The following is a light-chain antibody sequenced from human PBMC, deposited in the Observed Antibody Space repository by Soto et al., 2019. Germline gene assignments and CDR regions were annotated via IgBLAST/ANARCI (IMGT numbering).Light chain of an antibody. CDR1: SSDVGRYDY. CDR2: EVS. CDR3: SSFAGSNNLV. V-gene: IGLV2-8*01. Sequence: QSALTQPPSASGSPGQSVTISCAGTSSDVGRYDYVSWYQQHPGKAPKLMIYEVSKRPSGVPDRFSGSTSGNAASLTVSGLQTEDEADYYCSSFAGSNNLVFGGGTQLTVL. J-gene: IGLJ3*02.